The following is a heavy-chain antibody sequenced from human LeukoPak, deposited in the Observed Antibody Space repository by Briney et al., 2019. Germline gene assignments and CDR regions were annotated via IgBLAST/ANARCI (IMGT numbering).Heavy chain of an antibody. D-gene: IGHD6-13*01. CDR3: ARAGYSSSWYTFDY. CDR2: INSDGIST. J-gene: IGHJ4*02. Sequence: PGGSLRLSCAASGFTFSSYWMNWVRQAPGKGLVWVSRINSDGISTNYADSVKGRFTISRDNAKNTLYLQMNSLRAEDTAVCYCARAGYSSSWYTFDYWGQGALVTVSS. V-gene: IGHV3-74*01. CDR1: GFTFSSYW.